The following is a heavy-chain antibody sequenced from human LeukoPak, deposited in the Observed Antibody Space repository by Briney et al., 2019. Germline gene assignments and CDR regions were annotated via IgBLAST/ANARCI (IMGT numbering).Heavy chain of an antibody. CDR2: ISSSSSYI. CDR1: GFTFSSYS. J-gene: IGHJ4*02. V-gene: IGHV3-21*01. Sequence: GGSLRLSCAASGFTFSSYSMNWVRQAPGKGLEWVSSISSSSSYIYYADSVKGRFTISRDNAKNSLYLQVNSLRAEDTAVYYCARVHNGYYYDSSGYYLARTFDYWGQGTLVTVSS. CDR3: ARVHNGYYYDSSGYYLARTFDY. D-gene: IGHD3-22*01.